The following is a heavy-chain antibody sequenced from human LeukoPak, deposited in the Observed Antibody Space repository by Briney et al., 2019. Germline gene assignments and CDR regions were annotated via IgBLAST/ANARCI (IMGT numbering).Heavy chain of an antibody. J-gene: IGHJ4*02. Sequence: ASVKVSCKASGYTFTSYYMHWVRQAPGQGLEWMGIINPSGGSTNYAHKFQGRVTMTRTTSINTAYMELSSLRSDDTDVYYCARESGLYGSGSRYWGQGTLVTVSS. CDR3: ARESGLYGSGSRY. CDR2: INPSGGST. D-gene: IGHD3-10*01. CDR1: GYTFTSYY. V-gene: IGHV1-46*01.